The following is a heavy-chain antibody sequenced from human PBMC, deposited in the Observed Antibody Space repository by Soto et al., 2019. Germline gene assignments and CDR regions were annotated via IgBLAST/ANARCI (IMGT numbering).Heavy chain of an antibody. D-gene: IGHD6-13*01. CDR2: ISVYNGHT. CDR1: GYTFINYG. V-gene: IGHV1-18*01. J-gene: IGHJ4*02. Sequence: QIQLVQSGDEVKKPGASVKVSCKASGYTFINYGISWVRQAPGQGLEWMAWISVYNGHTKDAQNFQDRVTMTTDTSTTTAYMELRSLRADDTAVYYCARDGYGSSFDYWGQGSLVTVSS. CDR3: ARDGYGSSFDY.